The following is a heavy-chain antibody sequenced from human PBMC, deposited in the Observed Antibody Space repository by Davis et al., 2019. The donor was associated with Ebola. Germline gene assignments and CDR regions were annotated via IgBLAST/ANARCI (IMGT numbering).Heavy chain of an antibody. CDR2: IRYDGSNK. D-gene: IGHD2-2*03. Sequence: GGSLRLSCAASGFTFSSYGMHWVRQAPGKGLEWVAFIRYDGSNKYYADSVKGRFTISRDNSKNTLYLQMNSLRAEDTAVYYCAKLGYCISTSCYGMDVWGQGTTVTVSS. J-gene: IGHJ6*02. CDR1: GFTFSSYG. V-gene: IGHV3-30*02. CDR3: AKLGYCISTSCYGMDV.